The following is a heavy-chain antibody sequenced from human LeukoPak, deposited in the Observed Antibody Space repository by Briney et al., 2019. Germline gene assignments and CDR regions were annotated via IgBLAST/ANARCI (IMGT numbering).Heavy chain of an antibody. J-gene: IGHJ4*02. D-gene: IGHD5-12*01. V-gene: IGHV3-7*01. Sequence: GGSLRLSCAASGFSFRTYSMNWVRQTPGKGLEWVANIKQDGSEKYYVDSVKGRFTISRDNAKNSLYLQMNSLRAEDTAVFYCARDGTYTDYDPDFDIWGQGTLVTVSS. CDR1: GFSFRTYS. CDR2: IKQDGSEK. CDR3: ARDGTYTDYDPDFDI.